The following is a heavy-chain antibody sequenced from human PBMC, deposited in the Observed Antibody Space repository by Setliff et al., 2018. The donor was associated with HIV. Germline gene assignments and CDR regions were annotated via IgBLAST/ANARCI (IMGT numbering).Heavy chain of an antibody. CDR1: GGFISYYY. V-gene: IGHV4-34*01. CDR2: INHSGST. Sequence: PSETLSLTCTVSGGFISYYYWIWIRQPPGKGLEWIGEINHSGSTHYNPSLKSRFTISVDTSRNQFSLKLTSGTAADTAIYYCARGVNFDYWGQGTQVTVSS. CDR3: ARGVNFDY. J-gene: IGHJ4*02.